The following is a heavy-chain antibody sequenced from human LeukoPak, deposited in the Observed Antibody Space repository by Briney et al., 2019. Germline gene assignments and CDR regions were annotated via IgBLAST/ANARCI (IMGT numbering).Heavy chain of an antibody. CDR1: GGSINSSSYY. CDR3: ARFTPQGYGWGGYNRFDP. CDR2: IYISGSGST. D-gene: IGHD3-16*01. J-gene: IGHJ5*02. V-gene: IGHV4-61*02. Sequence: SETLSLTCTVSGGSINSSSYYWSWIRQPAGKGLEWIGRIYISGSGSTNYNPSLKSRVTMSVDTSKNQFSLKLSSVTAADTAVYYCARFTPQGYGWGGYNRFDPWGQGTLVTVSS.